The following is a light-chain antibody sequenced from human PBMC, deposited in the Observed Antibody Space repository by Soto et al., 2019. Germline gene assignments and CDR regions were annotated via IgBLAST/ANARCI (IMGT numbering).Light chain of an antibody. J-gene: IGLJ3*02. CDR1: SSNIGADYA. CDR2: ANT. Sequence: QSVLTQPPSVSGAPGQRVTISCTGSSSNIGADYAVHWYQHHPGTAPKLLIYANTNRPSGVSDRFSGSESGTSASLAITGLQAEDEADYYCRSYDSSLSVVFGGGTKLTVL. V-gene: IGLV1-40*01. CDR3: RSYDSSLSVV.